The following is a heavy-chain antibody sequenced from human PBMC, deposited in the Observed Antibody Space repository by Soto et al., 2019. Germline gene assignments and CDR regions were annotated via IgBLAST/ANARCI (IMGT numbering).Heavy chain of an antibody. Sequence: SETLSLTCTVSGGSVSSGSYYWSWIRQPPGKGLEWIGYIYYSGSTYYNPSLKSRVTISVDTSKNQFSLKLSSVTAADTAVYYCARVNDYDFWSGYEADYGMDVWGQGTTVTVSS. CDR1: GGSVSSGSYY. J-gene: IGHJ6*02. D-gene: IGHD3-3*01. V-gene: IGHV4-61*01. CDR3: ARVNDYDFWSGYEADYGMDV. CDR2: IYYSGST.